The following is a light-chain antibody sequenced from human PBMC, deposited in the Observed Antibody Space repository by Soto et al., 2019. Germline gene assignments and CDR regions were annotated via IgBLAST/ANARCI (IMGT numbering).Light chain of an antibody. V-gene: IGLV2-14*01. J-gene: IGLJ2*01. CDR1: SSDIGYYNY. CDR3: SSYSSTTTYIL. Sequence: QSALAQPASVSGSPGQSITISCSGTSSDIGYYNYVSWYQQHPGKAPKLVLYEVSNRPSGISNRFSGSKSGNTASLTISGLQAEDEGDYYCSSYSSTTTYILFGGGTQLTVL. CDR2: EVS.